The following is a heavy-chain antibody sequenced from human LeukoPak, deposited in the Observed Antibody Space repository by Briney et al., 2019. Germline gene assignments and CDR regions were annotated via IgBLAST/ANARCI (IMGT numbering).Heavy chain of an antibody. CDR1: GGTFSSYA. Sequence: GASVKVSCKASGGTFSSYAISWVRQAPGQGLEWMGWINPNSGGTNYAQKFQGRVTMTRDTSISTAYMELSRLRSDDTAVYYCARSWRHFSGDSCYPIDYWGQGTQVTVSS. J-gene: IGHJ4*02. V-gene: IGHV1-2*02. D-gene: IGHD2-15*01. CDR2: INPNSGGT. CDR3: ARSWRHFSGDSCYPIDY.